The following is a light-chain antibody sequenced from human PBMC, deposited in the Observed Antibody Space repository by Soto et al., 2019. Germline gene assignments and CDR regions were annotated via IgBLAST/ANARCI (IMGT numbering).Light chain of an antibody. CDR1: SGHSSNA. CDR3: QTWGTGGWV. V-gene: IGLV4-69*01. Sequence: QPVLTQSPSASASLGASVKLTCTLSSGHSSNAIAWHQQQPEKGPRYLMKLNSDGSHSKGDGIPDRFSGSSSGAERYLTISSLQSEDEADYYCQTWGTGGWVFGGGTKVTVL. J-gene: IGLJ3*02. CDR2: LNSDGSH.